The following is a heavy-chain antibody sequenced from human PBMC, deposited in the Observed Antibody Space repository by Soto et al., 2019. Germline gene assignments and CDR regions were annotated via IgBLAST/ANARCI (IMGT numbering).Heavy chain of an antibody. CDR2: TYYRSKWYN. D-gene: IGHD6-19*01. J-gene: IGHJ6*02. CDR3: ARDRYRSGWWGLMNGMDV. V-gene: IGHV6-1*01. CDR1: GDSVSSNSAA. Sequence: PSQTLSLTCAISGDSVSSNSAAWNWIRQSPSRGLEWLGRTYYRSKWYNDYAVSVESRITINPDTSKNQFSLQLNSVTPEDTAVYYCARDRYRSGWWGLMNGMDVWGQGTTVTVSS.